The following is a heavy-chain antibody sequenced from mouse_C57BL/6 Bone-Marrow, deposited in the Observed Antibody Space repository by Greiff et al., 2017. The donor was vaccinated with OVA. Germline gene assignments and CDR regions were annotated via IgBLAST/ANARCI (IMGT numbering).Heavy chain of an antibody. V-gene: IGHV14-1*01. CDR3: TTALYYYGSTYYFDY. Sequence: EVQLKQSGAELVRPGASVKLSCTASGFNIKDYYMHWVKQRPDQGLEWIGRIDHEDGDTEYAPKFQGKATMTADTSSNTAYLQLSSLTSEDTAVYYCTTALYYYGSTYYFDYWGQGTTLTVSS. D-gene: IGHD1-1*01. CDR1: GFNIKDYY. CDR2: IDHEDGDT. J-gene: IGHJ2*01.